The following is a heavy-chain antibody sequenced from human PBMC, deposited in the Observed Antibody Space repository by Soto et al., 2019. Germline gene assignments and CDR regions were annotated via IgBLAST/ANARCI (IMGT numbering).Heavy chain of an antibody. CDR1: GGTFSSYT. CDR3: AREIVGATKVLDY. Sequence: ASVKVSCKASGGTFSSYTISWVRQAPGQGLEWMGRIIPILGIANYAQKFQGRVTITADKSTSTAYMELSSLRSEDTAVYYCAREIVGATKVLDYWGQGTLVTVSS. V-gene: IGHV1-69*04. D-gene: IGHD1-26*01. J-gene: IGHJ4*02. CDR2: IIPILGIA.